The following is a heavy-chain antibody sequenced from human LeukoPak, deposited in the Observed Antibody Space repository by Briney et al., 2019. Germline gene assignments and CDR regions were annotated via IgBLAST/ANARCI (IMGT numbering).Heavy chain of an antibody. CDR3: AKDSSGYYAFDI. CDR2: INHSGST. J-gene: IGHJ3*02. D-gene: IGHD3-22*01. Sequence: SETLSLTCAVYGGSFSGYYWSWIRQPPGKGLEWIGEINHSGSTNYNPSLKSRVTISVDTSKNQFSLKLSSVTAADTAVYYCAKDSSGYYAFDIWGQGTMVTVS. V-gene: IGHV4-34*01. CDR1: GGSFSGYY.